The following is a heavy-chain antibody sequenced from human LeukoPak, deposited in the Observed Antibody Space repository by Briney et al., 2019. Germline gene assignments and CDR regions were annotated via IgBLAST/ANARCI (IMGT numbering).Heavy chain of an antibody. CDR2: INPNSGGT. J-gene: IGHJ4*02. D-gene: IGHD5-12*01. Sequence: ASVKVSCKASGYTFTGYYMHWVRQAPGQGLEWMGWINPNSGGTNYAQKFQGRVTMTRDTSISTAYMELSRLRSDDTAVYYCARGSGYSGYDPFDYWGQGTLVTVSS. CDR3: ARGSGYSGYDPFDY. CDR1: GYTFTGYY. V-gene: IGHV1-2*02.